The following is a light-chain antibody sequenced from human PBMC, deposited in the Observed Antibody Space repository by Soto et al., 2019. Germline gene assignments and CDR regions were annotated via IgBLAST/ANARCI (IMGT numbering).Light chain of an antibody. CDR2: DAS. J-gene: IGKJ3*01. CDR3: QHYGSAPFT. Sequence: EIVLTQSPGTLSLSPGERATLSCRASHSVASSHLAWYRQKPGQTPSLLIYDASSRATGIPDRISGSGSGTDFTLTISTLEPEDFAVYYCQHYGSAPFTFGPGTKVDIK. CDR1: HSVASSH. V-gene: IGKV3-20*01.